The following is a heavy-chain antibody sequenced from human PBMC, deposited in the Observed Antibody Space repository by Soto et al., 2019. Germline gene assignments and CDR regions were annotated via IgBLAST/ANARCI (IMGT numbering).Heavy chain of an antibody. J-gene: IGHJ3*02. CDR1: GFTFSTYG. CDR3: ARDRGGGFDAFDI. CDR2: LYSGGTT. Sequence: PGGSLRLSCVASGFTFSTYGMHWVRQAPGKGLEWVSVLYSGGTTYYADSVKGRFTISIDNSKNTLYLQISSLRAEDTAVYYCARDRGGGFDAFDIWGQGTMVTVSS. D-gene: IGHD3-10*01. V-gene: IGHV3-NL1*01.